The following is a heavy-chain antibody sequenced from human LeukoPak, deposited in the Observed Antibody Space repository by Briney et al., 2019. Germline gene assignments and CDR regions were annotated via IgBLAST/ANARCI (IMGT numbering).Heavy chain of an antibody. J-gene: IGHJ4*02. CDR3: AKDLTTSPYYFDY. Sequence: PGGSLRLSCAASGFTFSSYAMSWVRQAPGKGLDGVSAISGSDGSTYYADSVEGRFTISRDNSKNTLYLQMNSLRAEDTAVYYCAKDLTTSPYYFDYWGQGTLVTVSS. CDR2: ISGSDGST. D-gene: IGHD1-14*01. V-gene: IGHV3-23*01. CDR1: GFTFSSYA.